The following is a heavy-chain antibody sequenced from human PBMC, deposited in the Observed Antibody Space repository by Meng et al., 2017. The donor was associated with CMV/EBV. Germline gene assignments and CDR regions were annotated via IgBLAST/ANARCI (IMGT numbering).Heavy chain of an antibody. D-gene: IGHD6-6*01. CDR1: GFTVSSNY. Sequence: GESLKISCAASGFTVSSNYMSWVRQAPGKGLECVSVIYSGGSTYYADSVKGRFTISRDNSKNTLYLQMNSLSAEDTAVYYCAVPQLGARPPESWGQGTLVTVSS. J-gene: IGHJ4*02. CDR3: AVPQLGARPPES. V-gene: IGHV3-53*01. CDR2: IYSGGST.